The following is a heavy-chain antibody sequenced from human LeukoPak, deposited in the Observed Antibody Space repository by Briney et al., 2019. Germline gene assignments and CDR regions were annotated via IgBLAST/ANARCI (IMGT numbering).Heavy chain of an antibody. CDR2: SSASSSDV. CDR1: ALAFSSSA. Sequence: GGSLRLSCAASALAFSSSAMNWVRQTPGKGLEWLSYSSASSSDVYYADSVKGRFTISRDNAKSSLYLQMNSLTAEDTAIYFCARGRDHAFDIWGQGTRVTVSS. V-gene: IGHV3-48*01. CDR3: ARGRDHAFDI. J-gene: IGHJ3*02.